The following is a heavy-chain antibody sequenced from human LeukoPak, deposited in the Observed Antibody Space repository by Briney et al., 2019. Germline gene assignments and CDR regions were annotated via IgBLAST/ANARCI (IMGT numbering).Heavy chain of an antibody. V-gene: IGHV1-2*06. J-gene: IGHJ6*03. D-gene: IGHD6-19*01. CDR2: INPNSGGT. CDR3: ARDLVAGTNLNYYYYYQMDV. CDR1: GYTFTGYY. Sequence: ASVKVSCKASGYTFTGYYIHWVRQAPGRGLEWMGRINPNSGGTNYAQKFQGRVTMTRDASISTAYMDLSRLRSDDTAVYYCARDLVAGTNLNYYYYYQMDVWGKGTTVTVSS.